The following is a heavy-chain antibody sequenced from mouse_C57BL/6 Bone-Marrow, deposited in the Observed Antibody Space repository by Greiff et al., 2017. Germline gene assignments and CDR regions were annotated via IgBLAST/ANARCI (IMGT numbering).Heavy chain of an antibody. Sequence: QVQLQQPGAELVMPGASVKLSCKASGYTFTSYWMPWVKQRPGQGLEWIGEIDPSDSYTNYNQKFKGKSTLTVDKSSSTAYMQLSSLTSEDSAVYYCAREGYDGYYWFAYWGQGTLVTVSA. CDR3: AREGYDGYYWFAY. V-gene: IGHV1-69*01. CDR2: IDPSDSYT. J-gene: IGHJ3*01. CDR1: GYTFTSYW. D-gene: IGHD2-3*01.